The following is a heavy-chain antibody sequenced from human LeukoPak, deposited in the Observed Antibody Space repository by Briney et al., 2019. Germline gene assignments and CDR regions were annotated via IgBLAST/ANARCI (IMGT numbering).Heavy chain of an antibody. CDR3: ARQPGYCSGGRCYGRRFDP. V-gene: IGHV1-2*03. CDR2: INPNSGAT. CDR1: GYTFTDSY. J-gene: IGHJ5*02. D-gene: IGHD2-15*01. Sequence: LVASVRLSCKASGYTFTDSYIHWVRQAPGQGLEWMGWINPNSGATNYLQKFQGRVTMTRDTSINTAYMELSRLRSDDTAVYYCARQPGYCSGGRCYGRRFDPWGQGTLVSVSS.